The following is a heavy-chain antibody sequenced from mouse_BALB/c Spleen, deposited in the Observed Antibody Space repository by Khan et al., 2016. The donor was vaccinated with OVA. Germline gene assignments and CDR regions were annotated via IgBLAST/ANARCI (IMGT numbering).Heavy chain of an antibody. CDR3: ARGLNYYGSWFAY. V-gene: IGHV9-1*02. CDR1: GYTFTNYG. D-gene: IGHD1-1*01. Sequence: QIQLVQSGPELKKPGETVKISCETSGYTFTNYGMNWVKQAPGKGLKWMGWINTNTGESIYADDFKGRFAFSLETSASTAFLHINNLKNEDMATYLSARGLNYYGSWFAYWGQGTLVTVSA. J-gene: IGHJ3*01. CDR2: INTNTGES.